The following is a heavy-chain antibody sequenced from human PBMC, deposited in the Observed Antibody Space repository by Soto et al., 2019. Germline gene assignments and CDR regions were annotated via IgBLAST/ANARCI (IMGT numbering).Heavy chain of an antibody. CDR2: IYYSGST. D-gene: IGHD1-7*01. CDR1: GGSISSGGYY. J-gene: IGHJ5*02. Sequence: SETLSLTCTVSGGSISSGGYYWSWIRQHPGKGLEWIGYIYYSGSTYYNPSLKSRVTISVDTSKNQFSLKLSSVTAADTAVYYCARRIGTTSFWFDPWGQGTLVTVSS. V-gene: IGHV4-31*03. CDR3: ARRIGTTSFWFDP.